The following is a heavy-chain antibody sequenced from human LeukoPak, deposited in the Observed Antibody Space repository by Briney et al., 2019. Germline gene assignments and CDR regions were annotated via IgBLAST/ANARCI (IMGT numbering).Heavy chain of an antibody. CDR1: GFIFSTYA. V-gene: IGHV3-23*01. CDR3: AKDIAAAALDY. J-gene: IGHJ4*02. CDR2: ISGSGGNT. D-gene: IGHD6-13*01. Sequence: GGSLRLSCAASGFIFSTYAMSWVRQAPGKGLEWVSGISGSGGNTYYTDSVKGRFTISRDNSKNTLYLQMHSLRAENTAQYYCAKDIAAAALDYWGQGTLVTVSS.